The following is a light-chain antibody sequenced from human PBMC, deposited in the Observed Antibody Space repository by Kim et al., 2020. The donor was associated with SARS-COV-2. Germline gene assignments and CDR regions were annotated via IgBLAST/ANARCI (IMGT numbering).Light chain of an antibody. CDR1: STDVGGTNY. V-gene: IGLV2-14*03. CDR2: DVS. CDR3: SSYTGSSTLGV. J-gene: IGLJ2*01. Sequence: QSVPTASPGTSTDVGGTNYVSSHQQHPRKAPKRMMYDVSNRPSGVSNRFSGSKSGNTASLTISGLQAEDEADYYCSSYTGSSTLGVFGGGTQLTVL.